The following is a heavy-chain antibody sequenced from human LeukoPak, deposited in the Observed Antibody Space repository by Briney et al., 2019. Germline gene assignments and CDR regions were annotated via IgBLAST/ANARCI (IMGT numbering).Heavy chain of an antibody. J-gene: IGHJ4*02. D-gene: IGHD2-2*02. CDR3: AREDCSSTRCYSDN. CDR1: GFSFSDYY. Sequence: GGSLRLSCEVSGFSFSDYYMTWTRQAPGKGLEWVSCISASGTIIYYADSVKGRFTISRDNAKNSLYLQMNSLRAEDTAVYYCAREDCSSTRCYSDNWGQGTLVTVSS. V-gene: IGHV3-11*04. CDR2: ISASGTII.